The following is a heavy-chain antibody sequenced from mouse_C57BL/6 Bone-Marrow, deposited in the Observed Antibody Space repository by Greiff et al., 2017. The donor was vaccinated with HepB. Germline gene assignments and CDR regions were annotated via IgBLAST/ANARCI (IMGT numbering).Heavy chain of an antibody. CDR3: APYYDGSSWYFDV. CDR2: IYPGDGDT. D-gene: IGHD1-1*01. J-gene: IGHJ1*03. CDR1: GYAFSSSW. Sequence: QVQLQQSGPELVKPGASVKISCKASGYAFSSSWMNWVKQRPGKGLEWIGRIYPGDGDTNYNGKFKGKATLTADKSSSTAYMQLSSLTSEDSAVYFCAPYYDGSSWYFDVWGTGTTVTVSS. V-gene: IGHV1-82*01.